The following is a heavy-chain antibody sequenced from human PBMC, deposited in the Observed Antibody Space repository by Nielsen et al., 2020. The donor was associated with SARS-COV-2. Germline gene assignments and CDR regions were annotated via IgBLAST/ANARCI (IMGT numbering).Heavy chain of an antibody. D-gene: IGHD6-19*01. V-gene: IGHV3-9*01. CDR1: GFTFDDYA. CDR3: AKEVKKWLGSLDS. J-gene: IGHJ4*02. CDR2: IRWDSNHI. Sequence: SLKISCVTSGFTFDDYAMNWVRQAPGKGLEWVSGIRWDSNHIDYADSVRGRFTISRDNAKNSLYLQMSSLRTEDTAVYYCAKEVKKWLGSLDSWGQGTLVTVSS.